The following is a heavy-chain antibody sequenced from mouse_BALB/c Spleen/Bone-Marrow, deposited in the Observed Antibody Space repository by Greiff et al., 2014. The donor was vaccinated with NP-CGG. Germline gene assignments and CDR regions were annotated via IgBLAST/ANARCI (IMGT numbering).Heavy chain of an antibody. J-gene: IGHJ4*01. D-gene: IGHD1-1*01. V-gene: IGHV2-9*02. CDR1: GFSLTSYG. CDR2: IWAGGST. Sequence: QVQLKESGPGLVAPSQSLSITCTVSGFSLTSYGVYWARQPPGKGLEWLGVIWAGGSTNYNSGLMSRLSISKDKSKSQVLLKMNSLQTDDTAMYYCARVYGSSYDPYYYAMDYWGQGTSVTVSS. CDR3: ARVYGSSYDPYYYAMDY.